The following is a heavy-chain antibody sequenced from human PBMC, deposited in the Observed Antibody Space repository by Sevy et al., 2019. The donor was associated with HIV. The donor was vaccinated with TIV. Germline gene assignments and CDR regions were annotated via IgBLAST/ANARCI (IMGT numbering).Heavy chain of an antibody. CDR3: ARDSPYGDYGGV. CDR1: GGTFSSYA. Sequence: ASVKVSCKASGGTFSSYAISWVRQATGQGLEWMGGIIPIFGTANYAQKFQGRVTITADESTSTAYMELSSLRSEDTAVYYCARDSPYGDYGGVWGQGTLVTVSS. CDR2: IIPIFGTA. J-gene: IGHJ4*02. V-gene: IGHV1-69*13. D-gene: IGHD4-17*01.